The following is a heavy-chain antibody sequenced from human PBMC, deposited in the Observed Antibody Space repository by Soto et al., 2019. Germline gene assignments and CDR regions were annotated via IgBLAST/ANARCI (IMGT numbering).Heavy chain of an antibody. CDR1: GGSISSSSYY. D-gene: IGHD6-6*01. Sequence: SETLSLTCTVSGGSISSSSYYWGWIRQPPGKGLEWIGSIYYSGSTYYNPSLKSRITTSVDTSKNQFSLKLSSVTAADTAVYYCARGSSIAGLYYGMDVWGQGTTVTVSS. J-gene: IGHJ6*02. V-gene: IGHV4-39*07. CDR2: IYYSGST. CDR3: ARGSSIAGLYYGMDV.